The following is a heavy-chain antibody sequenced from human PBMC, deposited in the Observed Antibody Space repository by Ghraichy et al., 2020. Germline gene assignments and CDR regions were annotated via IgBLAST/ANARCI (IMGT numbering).Heavy chain of an antibody. CDR3: ARDISYGGNSFDY. V-gene: IGHV3-33*01. Sequence: GGSLRLSCAASGFTFSSYGIHWVRQAPGKGLEWVAVIWYDGSNKYYADSVKGRFTISRDNSKNTLYLQMNSLRAEDTAVYYCARDISYGGNSFDYWGQGTLVTVSS. J-gene: IGHJ4*02. D-gene: IGHD4-23*01. CDR2: IWYDGSNK. CDR1: GFTFSSYG.